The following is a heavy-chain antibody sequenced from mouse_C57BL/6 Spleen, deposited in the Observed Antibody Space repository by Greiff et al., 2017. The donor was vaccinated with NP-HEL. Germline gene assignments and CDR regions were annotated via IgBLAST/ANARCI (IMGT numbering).Heavy chain of an antibody. CDR2: IYPGDGDT. CDR3: ARKDAMDD. CDR1: GYAFSSSW. Sequence: VQLQESGPELVKPGASVKISCKASGYAFSSSWMNWVKQRPGKGLEWIGRIYPGDGDTNYNGKFKGKATLTADKSSSTAYMQLSSLTSEDSAVYFCARKDAMDDGGQGTSVTVSS. J-gene: IGHJ4*01. V-gene: IGHV1-82*01.